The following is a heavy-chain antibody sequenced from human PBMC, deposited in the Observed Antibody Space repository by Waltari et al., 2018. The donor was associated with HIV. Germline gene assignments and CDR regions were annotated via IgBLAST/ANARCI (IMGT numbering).Heavy chain of an antibody. D-gene: IGHD3-22*01. CDR1: GGTFSSYA. CDR3: ARLDYYDSSGYGGGFDY. J-gene: IGHJ4*02. Sequence: QVQLVQSGAEVKKPGSSVKVSCKASGGTFSSYAISWVRQAPGQGLEWMGGIIPIFGTANYAQKFQGRVTITADESTSTAYMELSSLRSEDTAVYYCARLDYYDSSGYGGGFDYWGQGTLVTVSS. CDR2: IIPIFGTA. V-gene: IGHV1-69*01.